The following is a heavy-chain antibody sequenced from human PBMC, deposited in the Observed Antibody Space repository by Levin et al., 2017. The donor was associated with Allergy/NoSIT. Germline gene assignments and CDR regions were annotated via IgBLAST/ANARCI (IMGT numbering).Heavy chain of an antibody. J-gene: IGHJ3*02. CDR2: FNWNGGST. CDR3: ARHRFTMNIHDGFDI. V-gene: IGHV3-20*01. Sequence: GGSLRLSCAASGFTFDDYGMSWVRQAPGKGLEWVSGFNWNGGSTGYADSVKGRLTIPRDNAKTHLYLQMNSLRAEDTALYHCARHRFTMNIHDGFDIWGQGTMVIVCS. D-gene: IGHD2/OR15-2a*01. CDR1: GFTFDDYG.